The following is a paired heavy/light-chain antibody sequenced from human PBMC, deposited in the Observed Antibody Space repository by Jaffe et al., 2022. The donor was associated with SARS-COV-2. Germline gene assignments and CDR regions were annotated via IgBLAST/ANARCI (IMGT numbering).Light chain of an antibody. J-gene: IGKJ3*01. CDR1: QGISNY. CDR3: QKYNSAPYT. Sequence: DIQMTQSPSSLSASVGDRVTITCRASQGISNYLAWYQQKPGKVPKLLISAASTLQSAVPSRFSGSGSGTDFTLTISSLQPEDVATYYCQKYNSAPYTFGPGTKVDIK. V-gene: IGKV1-27*01. CDR2: AAS.
Heavy chain of an antibody. V-gene: IGHV3-21*02. D-gene: IGHD2-15*01. CDR1: GFTFSRYT. CDR2: ISSSSTFI. Sequence: EVQLVESGGGLVKPGGSLRLSCAASGFTFSRYTMNWVRQAPGKGLEWVSSISSSSTFIYYADSVKGRFTISRDDAKNSLYLQMNSLRAEDTAVYYCARGSAYFDYWGQGTLVTVSS. J-gene: IGHJ4*02. CDR3: ARGSAYFDY.